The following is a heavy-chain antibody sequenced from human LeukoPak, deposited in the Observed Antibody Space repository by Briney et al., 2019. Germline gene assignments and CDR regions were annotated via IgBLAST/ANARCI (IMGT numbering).Heavy chain of an antibody. CDR1: GGSFSGYY. V-gene: IGHV4-34*01. CDR2: INHSGST. CDR3: ARGYRFLEWLGRRRDNWFDP. Sequence: SETLSLTCAVYGGSFSGYYWSWIRQPPGKGLEWIGEINHSGSTNYNPSLKSRVTISVDTSKNQFSLKLSSVTAADTAVYYCARGYRFLEWLGRRRDNWFDPWGQGTLVTVSS. J-gene: IGHJ5*02. D-gene: IGHD3-3*01.